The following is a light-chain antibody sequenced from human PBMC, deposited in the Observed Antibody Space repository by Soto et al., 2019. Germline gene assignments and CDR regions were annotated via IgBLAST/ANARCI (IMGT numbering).Light chain of an antibody. V-gene: IGKV3-20*01. CDR3: QQYGTSALT. CDR2: GTS. CDR1: QSVSSSY. J-gene: IGKJ4*01. Sequence: EFRVTQSLGTLALFPEERATLSCRASQSVSSSYLVWYQQRPGQPPRLLIYGTSTRAAGISDRFSGSGSGTDFTLTIYRLEPGDSAVYYCQQYGTSALTFGG.